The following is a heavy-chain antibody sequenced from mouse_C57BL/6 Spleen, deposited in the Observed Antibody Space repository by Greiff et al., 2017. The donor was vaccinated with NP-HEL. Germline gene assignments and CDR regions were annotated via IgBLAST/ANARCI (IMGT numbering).Heavy chain of an antibody. V-gene: IGHV1-26*01. D-gene: IGHD2-1*01. Sequence: EVQLQQSGPELVKPGASVKISCKASGYTFTDYYMNWVKQSHGKSLEWIGDINPNNGGTSYNQKLKGKATLTVDKSSSTAYMERRSLTSEDSAVYYCARGGDGNYYFDYWGQGTTLTVSS. CDR1: GYTFTDYY. J-gene: IGHJ2*01. CDR2: INPNNGGT. CDR3: ARGGDGNYYFDY.